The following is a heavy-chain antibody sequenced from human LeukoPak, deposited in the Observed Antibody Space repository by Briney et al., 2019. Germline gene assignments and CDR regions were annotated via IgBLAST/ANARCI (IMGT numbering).Heavy chain of an antibody. CDR2: IIPILGTA. V-gene: IGHV1-69*05. J-gene: IGHJ4*02. Sequence: SVKVSCKASGGTFSSYAISWVRQAPGQGLEWMGGIIPILGTANYAQKFQGRVKITTDESTSTAYMELSSLRSEDTAVYYCARDGLGSYEDDYWGQGTLVTVSS. CDR1: GGTFSSYA. CDR3: ARDGLGSYEDDY. D-gene: IGHD1-26*01.